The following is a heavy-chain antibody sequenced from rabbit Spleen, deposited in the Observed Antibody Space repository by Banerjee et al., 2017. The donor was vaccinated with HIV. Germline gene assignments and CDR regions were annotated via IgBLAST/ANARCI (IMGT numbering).Heavy chain of an antibody. CDR1: GFDFSSNA. Sequence: QEQLVESGGGLVQPEGSLTLTCKASGFDFSSNAMCWVRQAPGKGLEWIGFIYTGNGKNYYASWVNGRFTISKTSSTTVTLQVTSLTVADTATYFCTRGVVSNPDYNDLWGQGTLVTVS. CDR3: TRGVVSNPDYNDL. CDR2: IYTGNGKN. D-gene: IGHD7-1*01. J-gene: IGHJ6*01. V-gene: IGHV1S47*01.